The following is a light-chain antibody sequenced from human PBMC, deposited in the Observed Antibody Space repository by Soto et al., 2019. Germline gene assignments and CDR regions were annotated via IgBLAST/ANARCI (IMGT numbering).Light chain of an antibody. CDR2: GAS. V-gene: IGKV3-20*01. CDR1: PSLSSTY. CDR3: QQYGRTPLT. Sequence: EIVLTQSPGTLSLSPGERATLSCRASPSLSSTYLAWYQQKPGQAPRLLIYGASSRAIGIPDRFSGSGSGTDVTLTISRLEPEDFAVYYCQQYGRTPLTFGQGTKVEI. J-gene: IGKJ1*01.